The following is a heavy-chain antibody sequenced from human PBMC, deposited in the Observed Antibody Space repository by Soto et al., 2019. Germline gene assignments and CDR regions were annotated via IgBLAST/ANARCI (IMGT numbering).Heavy chain of an antibody. CDR3: ARESIAARLVGYYYYYGMDV. V-gene: IGHV3-7*01. J-gene: IGHJ6*02. CDR1: GFIFSTYA. Sequence: EVQLLESGGGLVQPGGSLRLSCAASGFIFSTYAMNWVRQAPGKGLEWVANIKQDGSEKYYVDSVKGRFTISRDNAKNSLYLQMNSLRAEDTAVYYCARESIAARLVGYYYYYGMDVWGQGTTVTVSS. D-gene: IGHD6-6*01. CDR2: IKQDGSEK.